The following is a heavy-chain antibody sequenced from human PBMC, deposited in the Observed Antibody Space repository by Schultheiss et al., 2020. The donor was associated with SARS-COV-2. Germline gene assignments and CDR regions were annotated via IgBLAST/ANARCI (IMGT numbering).Heavy chain of an antibody. V-gene: IGHV3-64*01. CDR1: GFTFSSYA. D-gene: IGHD6-13*01. J-gene: IGHJ1*01. CDR3: ARVEGSSWYGYFQH. Sequence: GGSLRLSCAASGFTFSSYAMHWVRQAPGKGLEYVSAISSNGGSTYYANSVKGRFTISRDNSKNTLYLQMGSLRAEDMAVYYCARVEGSSWYGYFQHWGQGTLVTVSS. CDR2: ISSNGGST.